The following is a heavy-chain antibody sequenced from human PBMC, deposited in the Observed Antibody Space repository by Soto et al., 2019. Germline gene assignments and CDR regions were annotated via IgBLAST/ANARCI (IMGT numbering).Heavy chain of an antibody. CDR3: GRGRSGQIVVFY. V-gene: IGHV1-2*02. J-gene: IGHJ4*02. CDR1: GYTFTGYY. CDR2: INPNSGCT. Sequence: ASVKVSCKASGYTFTGYYMHWVRQAPGQGLEWMGWINPNSGCTNYAQKFQGRVTMTRDTSISTVYMELNNLSPDDTAVYYCGRGRSGQIVVFYWGQGTPVTVSS. D-gene: IGHD1-26*01.